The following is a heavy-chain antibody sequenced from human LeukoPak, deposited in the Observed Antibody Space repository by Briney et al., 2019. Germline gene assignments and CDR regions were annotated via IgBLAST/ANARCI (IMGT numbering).Heavy chain of an antibody. Sequence: GASVKVSCKASGYTFTGYYMHWVRQAPGQGLEWMGWINPNSGGTNYAQKFQGRVTTTRDTSISTAYMELSRLRSDDTAVYYCARSGPRDGYNRAIGYWGQGTLVTVSS. D-gene: IGHD5-24*01. CDR1: GYTFTGYY. CDR2: INPNSGGT. V-gene: IGHV1-2*02. J-gene: IGHJ4*02. CDR3: ARSGPRDGYNRAIGY.